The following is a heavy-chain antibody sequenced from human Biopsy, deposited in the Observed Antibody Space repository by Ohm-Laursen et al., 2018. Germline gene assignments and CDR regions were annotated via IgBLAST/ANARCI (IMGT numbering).Heavy chain of an antibody. V-gene: IGHV4-59*01. Sequence: SDTLSLTCTVSGGSISDDYWNWIRQPPGKGLQVIGYISSGGRAKYNPSLKSRLTISLDTSKNQLSLRLSSVTAADSAIYYCARERQSRFLEGAFDYWGQGILVTVSS. D-gene: IGHD3-3*01. CDR3: ARERQSRFLEGAFDY. CDR1: GGSISDDY. J-gene: IGHJ4*02. CDR2: ISSGGRA.